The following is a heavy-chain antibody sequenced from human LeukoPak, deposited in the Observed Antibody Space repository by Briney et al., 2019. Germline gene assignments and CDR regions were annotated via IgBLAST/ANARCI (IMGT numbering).Heavy chain of an antibody. CDR3: ATVGYAAFDY. CDR2: FDPEDGET. J-gene: IGHJ4*02. Sequence: ASVKVSCKVSGYTLTELSMHWVRQAPGKGLEWMGGFDPEDGETIYAQKFQGRVTMIEDTSTDTAYMELSSLRSEDTAVYYCATVGYAAFDYWGQGTLVTVSS. D-gene: IGHD5-12*01. V-gene: IGHV1-24*01. CDR1: GYTLTELS.